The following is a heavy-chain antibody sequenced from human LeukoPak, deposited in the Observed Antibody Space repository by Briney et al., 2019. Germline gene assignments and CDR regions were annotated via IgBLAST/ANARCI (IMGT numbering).Heavy chain of an antibody. J-gene: IGHJ5*02. D-gene: IGHD2-2*01. CDR2: ISGSGGST. CDR1: GFTFSSYA. V-gene: IGHV3-23*01. CDR3: AKDDRRYCSSTSCLDSFDP. Sequence: PGGSLRLSCGASGFTFSSYAMSWVRQAPGKGLEWVSVISGSGGSTYYADSVKGRFTISRDNSKNTLHLQMNSLRAEDAAVYYCAKDDRRYCSSTSCLDSFDPWGQGTLVTVSS.